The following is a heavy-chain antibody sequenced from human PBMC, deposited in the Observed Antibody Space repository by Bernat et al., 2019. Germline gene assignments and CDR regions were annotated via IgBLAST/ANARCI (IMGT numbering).Heavy chain of an antibody. J-gene: IGHJ4*02. V-gene: IGHV3-23*01. CDR3: AKDLDSSGYFFDY. CDR1: GFTFGSYA. Sequence: EVQLLESGGGLVQPGGSLRLSCAASGFTFGSYALSWVRQAPGKGLQWVSAISGSGGSTYYADSVKGRFTISRDNSKNTLSLQMNSLRAEDTAVYYCAKDLDSSGYFFDYWGQGTLVTVSS. D-gene: IGHD3-22*01. CDR2: ISGSGGST.